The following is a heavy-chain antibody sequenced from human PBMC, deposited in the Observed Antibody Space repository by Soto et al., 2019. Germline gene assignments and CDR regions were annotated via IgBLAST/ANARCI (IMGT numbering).Heavy chain of an antibody. CDR1: GYSFTTSG. Sequence: ASVNVSCTASGYSFTTSGITWVRQAPGQGLEWMGWISTYNGNTNYAQKLQDRVTPTTDTSTSTAYMELRSLRSDDTAIYYCERRLYGDYDYWGQGSLVTVTS. V-gene: IGHV1-18*01. CDR2: ISTYNGNT. D-gene: IGHD4-17*01. J-gene: IGHJ4*02. CDR3: ERRLYGDYDY.